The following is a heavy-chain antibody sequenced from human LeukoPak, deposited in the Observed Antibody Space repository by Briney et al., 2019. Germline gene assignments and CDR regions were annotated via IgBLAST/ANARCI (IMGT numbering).Heavy chain of an antibody. D-gene: IGHD5-24*01. Sequence: GGSLRLSCAASGITLSSYAMSWVRQGPGKGLEWVSAISVSGNTYHADSVKGRFTISRDSSKNTLYLQMNSLRAEDTAVYYCARDGYNSHFDYWGQGTLVTVSS. J-gene: IGHJ4*02. V-gene: IGHV3-23*01. CDR2: ISVSGNT. CDR1: GITLSSYA. CDR3: ARDGYNSHFDY.